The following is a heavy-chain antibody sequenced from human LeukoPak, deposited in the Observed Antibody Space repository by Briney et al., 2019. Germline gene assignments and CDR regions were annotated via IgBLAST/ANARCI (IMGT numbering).Heavy chain of an antibody. CDR2: INPNSGGT. J-gene: IGHJ5*02. V-gene: IGHV1-2*02. CDR3: ARARMSHNWFDP. Sequence: MGWINPNSGGTNYAQKFQGRVTMTRDTSISTAYMELSRLRSDDTAVYYCARARMSHNWFDPWGQGTLVTVSS.